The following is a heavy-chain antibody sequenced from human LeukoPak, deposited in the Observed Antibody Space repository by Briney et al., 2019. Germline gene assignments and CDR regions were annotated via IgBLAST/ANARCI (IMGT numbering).Heavy chain of an antibody. J-gene: IGHJ3*02. V-gene: IGHV3-15*01. CDR1: GFTFSNAW. D-gene: IGHD3-3*01. CDR2: IKSKTDGGTT. CDR3: TRHAHYDFWSGYYNDAFDI. Sequence: GGSLRLSCAASGFTFSNAWMSWVRQAPGKGLEWVGRIKSKTDGGTTGYAAPVKGRFTISRDDSKNTLYLQMNSLKTEDTAVYYCTRHAHYDFWSGYYNDAFDIWGQGTMVTVSS.